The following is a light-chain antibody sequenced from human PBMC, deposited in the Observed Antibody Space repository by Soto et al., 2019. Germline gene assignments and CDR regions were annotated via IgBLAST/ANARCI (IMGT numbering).Light chain of an antibody. CDR2: GAS. CDR3: QQYDDWPPWT. CDR1: QSVDTN. V-gene: IGKV3-15*01. J-gene: IGKJ1*01. Sequence: EIVMTQSPATLSVSPGERATLSCRASQSVDTNLAWYQQKPGQAPRVLIYGASTRAAGLPARFSGSGSGTEFTLTISSLQSEDFAVYYCQQYDDWPPWTFGQGTKVEIK.